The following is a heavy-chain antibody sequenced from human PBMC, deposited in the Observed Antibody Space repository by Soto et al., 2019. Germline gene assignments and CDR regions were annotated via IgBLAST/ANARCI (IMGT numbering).Heavy chain of an antibody. V-gene: IGHV1-8*01. J-gene: IGHJ6*03. Sequence: QEQLVQSGAGVKKPGAPVKVSCKASGYTFSNYNINWVRQASGQGLEWMGWMNPDSGNTGYAEKFQGIVTTTRNSSISPAYMELSGLRSEDTAVYYCAREAASDPSFYYHYMDVWGKGTTVTVSS. CDR2: MNPDSGNT. CDR1: GYTFSNYN. D-gene: IGHD3-10*01. CDR3: AREAASDPSFYYHYMDV.